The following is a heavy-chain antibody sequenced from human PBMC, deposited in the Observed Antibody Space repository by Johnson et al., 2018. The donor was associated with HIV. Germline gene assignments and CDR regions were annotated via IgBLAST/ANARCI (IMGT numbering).Heavy chain of an antibody. CDR3: ASGVTPRAPLRI. J-gene: IGHJ3*02. V-gene: IGHV3-30-3*02. CDR1: GFTFSNYA. Sequence: QVQLVESRGGVVQPGRSLRLSCAASGFTFSNYAMHWVRQAPGKGLEWVAVISYDGSNKYYADFVKGRFTISRDNSKNTLYLQMNSLRAEDTAVYYCASGVTPRAPLRIWGQGTMVTVSS. CDR2: ISYDGSNK. D-gene: IGHD2-21*02.